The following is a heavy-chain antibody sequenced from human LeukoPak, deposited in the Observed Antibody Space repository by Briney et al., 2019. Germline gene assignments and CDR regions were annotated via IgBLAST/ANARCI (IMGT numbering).Heavy chain of an antibody. CDR2: IYYSEST. CDR3: ARHGPRGDCSSTSCYDY. J-gene: IGHJ4*02. CDR1: GGSISSYY. D-gene: IGHD2-2*01. V-gene: IGHV4-59*08. Sequence: SETLSLTCTVSGGSISSYYWSWIRQPPGKGLEWIGYIYYSESTNYNPSLKSRVTISVDTSKNQFSLKLCSVTAADTAVYYCARHGPRGDCSSTSCYDYWGQGTLVTVSS.